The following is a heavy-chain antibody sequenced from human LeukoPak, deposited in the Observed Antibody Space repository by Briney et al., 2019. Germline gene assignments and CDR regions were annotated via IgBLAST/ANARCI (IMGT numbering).Heavy chain of an antibody. V-gene: IGHV1-8*01. CDR1: GYTFTSYD. CDR2: MNPNSGNT. D-gene: IGHD2-21*02. Sequence: ASVKVSCKASGYTFTSYDINWVRQATGQGLEWMGWMNPNSGNTGYAQKFQGRVTMTRNTSISTAYTELSSLRSEDTAVYYCARGIEMVTAGEYYFDYWGQGTLVTVSS. J-gene: IGHJ4*02. CDR3: ARGIEMVTAGEYYFDY.